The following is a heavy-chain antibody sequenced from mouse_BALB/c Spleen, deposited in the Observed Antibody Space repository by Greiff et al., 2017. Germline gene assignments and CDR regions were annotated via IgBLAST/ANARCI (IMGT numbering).Heavy chain of an antibody. J-gene: IGHJ4*01. D-gene: IGHD2-10*02. V-gene: IGHV5-17*02. CDR1: GFTFSSFG. CDR2: ISSGSSTI. Sequence: EVKLMESGGGLVQPGGSRKLSCAASGFTFSSFGMHWVRQAPEKGLEWVAYISSGSSTIYYADTVKGRFTISRDNPKNTLFLQMTSLRSEDTAMYYCARSKYGNYGGYAMDYWGQGTSVTVSS. CDR3: ARSKYGNYGGYAMDY.